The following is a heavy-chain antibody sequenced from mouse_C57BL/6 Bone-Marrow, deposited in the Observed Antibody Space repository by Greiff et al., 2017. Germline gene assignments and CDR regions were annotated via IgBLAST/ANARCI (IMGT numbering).Heavy chain of an antibody. D-gene: IGHD1-1*01. J-gene: IGHJ3*01. V-gene: IGHV1-82*01. CDR3: ARNSLTAVVAPWAD. Sequence: QVQLQQPGPELVKPGASVKISCKASGYAFSSSWMNWVKQRPGQGLAWIGRIYPGDGDTHYNGKFKGKATVTADKSSSTAYMQRSSLTAEDAAVYCCARNSLTAVVAPWADWGKGTLVTVSA. CDR2: IYPGDGDT. CDR1: GYAFSSSW.